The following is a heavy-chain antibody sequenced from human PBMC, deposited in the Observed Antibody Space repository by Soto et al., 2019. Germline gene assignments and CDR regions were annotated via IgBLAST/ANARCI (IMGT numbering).Heavy chain of an antibody. V-gene: IGHV2-5*04. CDR2: IYWDDGE. CDR3: VHASGPEFVY. J-gene: IGHJ4*02. D-gene: IGHD1-26*01. Sequence: QITLKESGPTLVKPTQTLTLTCTFSGFSLSTIGLGVGWIRQPPGKALECLALIYWDDGERYRPSLKSRLTITKDPSKSQVVLTMTNMYPVDTGRYYCVHASGPEFVYWGQGTPVTVRS. CDR1: GFSLSTIGLG.